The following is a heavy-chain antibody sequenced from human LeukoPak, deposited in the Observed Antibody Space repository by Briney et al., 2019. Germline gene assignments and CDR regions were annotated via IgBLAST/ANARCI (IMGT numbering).Heavy chain of an antibody. D-gene: IGHD7-27*01. Sequence: PSETLSLTCAVYGGSFSGYYWSWIRQPPGKGLEGIGEINHRGSTNYNPSLKSRVTISVDTSKNQFSLKLSSVTAADTAVYYCARGWGGDYWGQGTLVTVSS. CDR3: ARGWGGDY. V-gene: IGHV4-34*01. CDR2: INHRGST. CDR1: GGSFSGYY. J-gene: IGHJ4*02.